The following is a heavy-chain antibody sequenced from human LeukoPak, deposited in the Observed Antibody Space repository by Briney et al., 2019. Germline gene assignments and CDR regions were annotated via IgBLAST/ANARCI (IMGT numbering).Heavy chain of an antibody. Sequence: GASVKASCKASGYTFTGYYMHWVRQAPGQGLERMGWINPNTGGTNYAQKFQGRVTMTRDTSISTAYMELSRLRSDDTAVYYCARDFGELFGMDVWGKGTTVTVSS. CDR1: GYTFTGYY. V-gene: IGHV1-2*02. J-gene: IGHJ6*04. CDR3: ARDFGELFGMDV. D-gene: IGHD3-10*01. CDR2: INPNTGGT.